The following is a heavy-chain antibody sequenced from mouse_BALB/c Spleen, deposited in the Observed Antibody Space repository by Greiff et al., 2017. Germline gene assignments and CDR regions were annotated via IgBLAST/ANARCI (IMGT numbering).Heavy chain of an antibody. Sequence: EVKVEESGGGLVQPGGSRKLSCAASGFTFSSFGMHWVRQAPEKGLEWVAYISSGSSTIYYADTVKGRFTISRDNPKNTLFLQMTSLRSEDTAMYYCARSPIYDGLYYAMDYWGQGTSVTVSS. D-gene: IGHD2-3*01. CDR3: ARSPIYDGLYYAMDY. J-gene: IGHJ4*01. CDR2: ISSGSSTI. CDR1: GFTFSSFG. V-gene: IGHV5-17*02.